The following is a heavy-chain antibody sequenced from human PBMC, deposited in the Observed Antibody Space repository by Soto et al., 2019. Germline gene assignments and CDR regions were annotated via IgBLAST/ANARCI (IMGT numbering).Heavy chain of an antibody. CDR1: GGTFSSYA. CDR3: ARLALGSSGYYYGY. J-gene: IGHJ4*02. Sequence: QVQLVQSGAEVKKPGSSVKVSCKASGGTFSSYAISWVRQAPGQGLEWMGGIIPIFGTANYALKFQGRVTITADESTSTAYMELSSLRSEDTAVYYCARLALGSSGYYYGYWGQGTLVTVSS. V-gene: IGHV1-69*01. D-gene: IGHD3-22*01. CDR2: IIPIFGTA.